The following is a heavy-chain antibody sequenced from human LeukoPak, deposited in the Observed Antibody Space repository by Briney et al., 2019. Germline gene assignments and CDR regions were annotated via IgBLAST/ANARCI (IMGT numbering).Heavy chain of an antibody. CDR3: ARVSGSYYVVGFDY. Sequence: ASVKVSCKASGYTFTGYYMHWVRQAPGQGLEWMGWINPNSGGTNYAQKFQGRVTMTRDTSISTAYMELSRLRSDDTAVYYCARVSGSYYVVGFDYWGQGTLVTVSS. CDR1: GYTFTGYY. D-gene: IGHD1-26*01. CDR2: INPNSGGT. J-gene: IGHJ4*02. V-gene: IGHV1-2*02.